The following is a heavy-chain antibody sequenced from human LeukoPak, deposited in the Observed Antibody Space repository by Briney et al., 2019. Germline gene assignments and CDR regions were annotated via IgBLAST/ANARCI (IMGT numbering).Heavy chain of an antibody. D-gene: IGHD3-3*01. CDR3: GRDWELRFHQGGLDY. CDR2: INPRDGET. J-gene: IGHJ4*02. V-gene: IGHV1-2*06. Sequence: GASVKVSCKASGYNFVGYYIHWVRQAPGQGLEWMGRINPRDGETSFAQKFQGRVTMTSDTSISTAYMELSGLRSDDTAVYYCGRDWELRFHQGGLDYWGQGTLVTVSS. CDR1: GYNFVGYY.